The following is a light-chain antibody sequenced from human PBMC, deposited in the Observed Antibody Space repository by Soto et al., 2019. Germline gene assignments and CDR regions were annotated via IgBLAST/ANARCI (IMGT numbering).Light chain of an antibody. Sequence: DIVMTQSPLSLPVTPGEPASISCRSSRNLPHIDGYNYLDWYLQKPGQSPQLLIYLGSYRASGVPDRLSGSGSGTDFTLRISRVEAEDVGVYYCMQAVYTRTFGPGTKVDIK. CDR2: LGS. CDR3: MQAVYTRT. CDR1: RNLPHIDGYNY. V-gene: IGKV2-28*01. J-gene: IGKJ1*01.